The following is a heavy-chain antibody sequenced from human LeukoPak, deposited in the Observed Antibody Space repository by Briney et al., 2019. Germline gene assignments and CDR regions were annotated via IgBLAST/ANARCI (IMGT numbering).Heavy chain of an antibody. Sequence: GRSLRLSCAASGFTFDDYAMHWVRQSPGKGLEWVAVIWFDGSNKYYADSVKGRFTISRDNSKNTLRLQINSLRAEDTAVYYCARDRETYGANSPFDYWGQGTLVTVSS. J-gene: IGHJ4*02. V-gene: IGHV3-33*08. CDR3: ARDRETYGANSPFDY. CDR2: IWFDGSNK. CDR1: GFTFDDYA. D-gene: IGHD4-23*01.